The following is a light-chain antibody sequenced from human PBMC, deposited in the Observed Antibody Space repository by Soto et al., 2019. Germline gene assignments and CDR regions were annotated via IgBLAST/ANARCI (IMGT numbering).Light chain of an antibody. CDR2: AAS. V-gene: IGKV1-39*01. Sequence: DIQITQSPTTLSASVVDRVTITCRASQSISSWLAWYQQKPGKAPKLLIYAASSLQSGVPSRFSGSGSGTDFTLTISSLQPEDFATYYCQQSYSTPPEGTFGQGTRLEIK. J-gene: IGKJ5*01. CDR3: QQSYSTPPEGT. CDR1: QSISSW.